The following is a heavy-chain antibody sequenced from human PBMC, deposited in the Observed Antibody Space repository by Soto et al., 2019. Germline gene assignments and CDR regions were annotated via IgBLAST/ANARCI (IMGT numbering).Heavy chain of an antibody. CDR1: GGCVRGAGDY. D-gene: IGHD6-19*01. Sequence: EILSLGCTVAGGCVRGAGDYWSWNRQRKGKGLEGIGYIYDSGRTKYNPSIKSRVTISVDKSTNPFSPKWSSVNAADTAVYYCARTTGYTSGGEVYWGQGTLVTAPQ. CDR3: ARTTGYTSGGEVY. CDR2: IYDSGRT. J-gene: IGHJ4*02. V-gene: IGHV4-61*08.